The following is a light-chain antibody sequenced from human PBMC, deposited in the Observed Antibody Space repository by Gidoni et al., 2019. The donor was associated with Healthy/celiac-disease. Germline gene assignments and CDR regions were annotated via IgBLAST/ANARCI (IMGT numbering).Light chain of an antibody. CDR3: QQYNSYSIT. V-gene: IGKV1-5*01. CDR1: QSISSW. CDR2: DAS. Sequence: DIQMTQSPSTLSASVGDRVTITCRASQSISSWLAWYQQKPGKAPKLLIYDASSLESGVPSRFSGSGSGTECTLTIISLQPDDFATYYCQQYNSYSITVGQETRLEIK. J-gene: IGKJ5*01.